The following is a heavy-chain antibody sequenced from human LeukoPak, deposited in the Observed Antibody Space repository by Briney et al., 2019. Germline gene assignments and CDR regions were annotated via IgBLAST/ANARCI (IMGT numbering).Heavy chain of an antibody. CDR2: ISSSSSTI. CDR3: ARALWFGETFPAY. J-gene: IGHJ4*02. Sequence: GGSLRLSCAASGLTISSYSMNWVRQAPGKGLQWVSYISSSSSTIYYADSVKGRFTISRDNAKNSLYLQMNSLRAEDTAVYYCARALWFGETFPAYWGQGTLVAVSS. D-gene: IGHD3-10*01. CDR1: GLTISSYS. V-gene: IGHV3-48*01.